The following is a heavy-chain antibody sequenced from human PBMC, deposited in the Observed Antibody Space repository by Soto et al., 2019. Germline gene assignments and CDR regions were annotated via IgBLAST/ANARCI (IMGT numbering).Heavy chain of an antibody. CDR1: GGSFSGYY. CDR3: ARGSQYCSGGSCYSGSYYFDY. CDR2: INHSGST. V-gene: IGHV4-34*01. Sequence: SETLSLTCAVYGGSFSGYYWSWIRQPPGKGLEWIGEINHSGSTNYNPSLKSRVTISVDTSKNQFSLKLSSVTAADTAVYYCARGSQYCSGGSCYSGSYYFDYWGQGTLVTVSS. D-gene: IGHD2-15*01. J-gene: IGHJ4*02.